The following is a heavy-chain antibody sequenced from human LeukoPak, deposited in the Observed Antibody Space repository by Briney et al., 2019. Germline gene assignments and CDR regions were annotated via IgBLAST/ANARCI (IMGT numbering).Heavy chain of an antibody. V-gene: IGHV4-59*08. D-gene: IGHD3-22*01. J-gene: IGHJ4*02. CDR2: IYYSGST. Sequence: NPSETLSLTCTVSGGSISSYYWSWIRQPPGKGLEWIGYIYYSGSTNYNPSLKSRVTISVDTSKNQFSLKLSSVTAADTAVYYCARQEYYYGSSGYYSYYFDYWGQGTLVTVSS. CDR3: ARQEYYYGSSGYYSYYFDY. CDR1: GGSISSYY.